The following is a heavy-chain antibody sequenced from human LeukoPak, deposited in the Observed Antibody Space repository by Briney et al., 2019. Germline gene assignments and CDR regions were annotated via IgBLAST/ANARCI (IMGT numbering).Heavy chain of an antibody. V-gene: IGHV1-2*02. Sequence: ASVKVSCKASGYTFTGYYMHWVRQAPGQGLEWMGWINPNSGGTNYAQKFQGRVTMTRNTSISTAYMELSSLRSEDTAVYYCAIGWYVLRDAFDIWGQGTMVTVSS. CDR1: GYTFTGYY. J-gene: IGHJ3*02. CDR3: AIGWYVLRDAFDI. CDR2: INPNSGGT. D-gene: IGHD6-13*01.